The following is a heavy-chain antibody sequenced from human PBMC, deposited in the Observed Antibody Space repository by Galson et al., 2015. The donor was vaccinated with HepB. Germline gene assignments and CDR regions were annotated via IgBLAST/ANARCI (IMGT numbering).Heavy chain of an antibody. V-gene: IGHV1-2*02. Sequence: SVKVSCKASGYTFTGYYMHWVRQAPGQGLEWMGWINPNSGGTNYAQKFQGRVTMTRDTSISTAYMELSRLRSDDTAVYYCARDWGETDSYGDYYYYYMDVWGKGATVTVSS. CDR2: INPNSGGT. CDR3: ARDWGETDSYGDYYYYYMDV. J-gene: IGHJ6*03. D-gene: IGHD5-18*01. CDR1: GYTFTGYY.